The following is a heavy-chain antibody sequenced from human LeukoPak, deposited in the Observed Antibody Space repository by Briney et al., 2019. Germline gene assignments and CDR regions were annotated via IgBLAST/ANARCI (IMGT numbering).Heavy chain of an antibody. CDR1: GFTFSSYN. CDR3: ARVDTAMVTSFDY. CDR2: ISNSSTYI. J-gene: IGHJ4*02. Sequence: GGSPRLSCAASGFTFSSYNMNWVRQAPGKGLEWVSSISNSSTYIYYADSVKGRFTISRDNAKNSLYLQMNSLRAEDTAVYYCARVDTAMVTSFDYWGQGTLVTVSS. D-gene: IGHD5-18*01. V-gene: IGHV3-21*01.